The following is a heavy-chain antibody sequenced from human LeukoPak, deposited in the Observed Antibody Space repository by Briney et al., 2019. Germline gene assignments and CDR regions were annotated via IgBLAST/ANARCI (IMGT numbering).Heavy chain of an antibody. J-gene: IGHJ4*02. CDR2: INHSGST. V-gene: IGHV4-34*01. CDR1: GGSFSGYY. D-gene: IGHD2-15*01. Sequence: SETLPLTCAVYGGSFSGYYWSWIRQPPGKGLEWIGEINHSGSTNYNPSLKSRVTISVDTSKNQFSLKLSSVTAADTAVYYCARLRTNRPGYWFLYYFDYWGQGTLVTVSS. CDR3: ARLRTNRPGYWFLYYFDY.